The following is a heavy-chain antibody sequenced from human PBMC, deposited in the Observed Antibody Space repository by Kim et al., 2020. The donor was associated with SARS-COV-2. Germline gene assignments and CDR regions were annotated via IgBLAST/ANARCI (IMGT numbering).Heavy chain of an antibody. CDR3: ARVNHPSAAIYDFWSGGIMDV. CDR1: GYTFTGYY. V-gene: IGHV1-2*02. D-gene: IGHD3-3*01. Sequence: ASVKVSCKASGYTFTGYYMHWVRQAPGQGLEWMGWINPNSGGTNYAQKFQGRVTMTRDTSISTAYMELSRLRSDDTAVYYCARVNHPSAAIYDFWSGGIMDVWGQGTTVTVSS. CDR2: INPNSGGT. J-gene: IGHJ6*02.